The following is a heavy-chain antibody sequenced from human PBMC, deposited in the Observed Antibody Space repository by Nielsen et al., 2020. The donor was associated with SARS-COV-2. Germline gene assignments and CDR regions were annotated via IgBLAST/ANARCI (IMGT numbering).Heavy chain of an antibody. Sequence: LSLTCAASGFTFSSYGMHWVRQAPGKGLEWVAVIWYDGSNKYYADSVKGRFTISRDNSKNTLYLQMNSLRAEDTAVYYCAKDLTLYDILTGYDYWGQGTLVTVSS. CDR2: IWYDGSNK. CDR3: AKDLTLYDILTGYDY. J-gene: IGHJ4*02. V-gene: IGHV3-33*06. CDR1: GFTFSSYG. D-gene: IGHD3-9*01.